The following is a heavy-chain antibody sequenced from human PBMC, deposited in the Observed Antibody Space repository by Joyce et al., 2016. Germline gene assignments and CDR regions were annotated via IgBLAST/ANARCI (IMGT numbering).Heavy chain of an antibody. D-gene: IGHD3-16*01. J-gene: IGHJ3*02. CDR3: GREGAFLDAFDI. CDR2: INQDGSEK. V-gene: IGHV3-7*03. Sequence: EVQLVESGGGLVQPGGSLRVSCAASEFTFTNHWMSWVSQAPGNGLEWVANINQDGSEKYEVDSVKGRFTISRDNAKNSLYLQMNTLRAEDTAVYYCGREGAFLDAFDIWGQGTMVAVSS. CDR1: EFTFTNHW.